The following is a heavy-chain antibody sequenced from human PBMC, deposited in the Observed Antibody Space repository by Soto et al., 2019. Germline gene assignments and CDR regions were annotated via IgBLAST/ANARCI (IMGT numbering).Heavy chain of an antibody. V-gene: IGHV4-39*01. CDR1: GGSISSSSYY. J-gene: IGHJ4*02. D-gene: IGHD2-8*01. Sequence: QLQLQESGPGLVKPSETLSLTCTVSGGSISSSSYYWGWIRQPPGKGLEWIGSIYYSGITYYNPSLKSRVTISVDTSKSHFSLKLSSVTASDTAVYYCARTDYCTNGVCRFDYWGQGTLVTVSS. CDR2: IYYSGIT. CDR3: ARTDYCTNGVCRFDY.